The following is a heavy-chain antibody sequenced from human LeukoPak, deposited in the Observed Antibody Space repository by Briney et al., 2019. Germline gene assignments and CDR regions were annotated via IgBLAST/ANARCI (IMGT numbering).Heavy chain of an antibody. V-gene: IGHV3-23*01. Sequence: GGSLRLSCAASGFTFGSYAMTWVRQAPGKGLEWVSSIDASGGSTYYADSVKGRFTISRDNSKNTLYLQMNSLRAEDTAVYYCARDFPLYSSGWGLDYWGQGTLVTVSS. CDR2: IDASGGST. CDR1: GFTFGSYA. D-gene: IGHD6-19*01. J-gene: IGHJ4*02. CDR3: ARDFPLYSSGWGLDY.